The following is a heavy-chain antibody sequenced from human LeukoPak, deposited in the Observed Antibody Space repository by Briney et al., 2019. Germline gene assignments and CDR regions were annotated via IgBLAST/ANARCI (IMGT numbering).Heavy chain of an antibody. CDR2: IYYSGST. V-gene: IGHV4-31*03. D-gene: IGHD6-19*01. CDR3: ARLGRGIAVAGVFDY. J-gene: IGHJ4*02. Sequence: SSETLSLTCTNLGGSISSGDHYWSWIRQHPGKGLEWIGYIYYSGSTHYNPSLKSRVSMPVDTSKNQFSLKLSSVTAADTAVYYCARLGRGIAVAGVFDYWGQGTLVTVSS. CDR1: GGSISSGDHY.